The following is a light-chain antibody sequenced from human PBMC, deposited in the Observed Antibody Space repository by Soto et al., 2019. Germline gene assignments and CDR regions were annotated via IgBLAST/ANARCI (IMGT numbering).Light chain of an antibody. CDR2: DAS. V-gene: IGKV3-11*01. Sequence: EVVFTQSPDTLSLPPGERATLSCRASESISSYLALYQQRPGQAPRLLIYDASSRATGIPARFSGSGSGTDFTLTISSLEPEDFAVYYCQQLTDWPPEWTFGQGTKVDIK. J-gene: IGKJ1*01. CDR3: QQLTDWPPEWT. CDR1: ESISSY.